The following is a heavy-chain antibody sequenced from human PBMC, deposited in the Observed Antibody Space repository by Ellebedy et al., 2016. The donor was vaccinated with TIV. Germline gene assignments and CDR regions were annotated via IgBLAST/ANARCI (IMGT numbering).Heavy chain of an antibody. CDR1: GFSFRSYW. Sequence: GESLKISCAASGFSFRSYWMSWVRQAPGKGLEWVANIYQDGSDQYYVDSVKGRFTISRDNAKNSLFLQMNSLRAEDTAVYYCVKPGGPVLLWFGETHWGQGTPVTVSS. D-gene: IGHD3-10*01. CDR2: IYQDGSDQ. V-gene: IGHV3-7*01. CDR3: VKPGGPVLLWFGETH. J-gene: IGHJ4*02.